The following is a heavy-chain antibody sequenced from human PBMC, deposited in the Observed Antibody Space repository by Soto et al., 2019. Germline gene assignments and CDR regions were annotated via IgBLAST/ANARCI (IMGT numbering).Heavy chain of an antibody. Sequence: PGGSRRLSCAASGFTFSSYAMSCVRQAPGKGLEWVSAISGSGGSTYYADSVKGRFTISRDNSKNTLYLKMNSLRAEDTAVYYCAKDSSGSHYWGQGTLVTVSS. J-gene: IGHJ4*02. CDR1: GFTFSSYA. CDR3: AKDSSGSHY. D-gene: IGHD3-22*01. CDR2: ISGSGGST. V-gene: IGHV3-23*01.